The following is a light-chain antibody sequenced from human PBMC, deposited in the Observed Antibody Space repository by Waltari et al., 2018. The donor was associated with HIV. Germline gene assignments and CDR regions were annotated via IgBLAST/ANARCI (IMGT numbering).Light chain of an antibody. J-gene: IGKJ5*01. Sequence: NQLTQSTSSLSASVGDRVTSTCRASQAIDNHLAWYHQKPGNVPKVLIYGSYTFQCGVPSRFSGSGSGTDFTLTISNLQPEDIATYYCQKYDTAPITFGQGTRLEIK. CDR3: QKYDTAPIT. CDR2: GSY. CDR1: QAIDNH. V-gene: IGKV1-27*01.